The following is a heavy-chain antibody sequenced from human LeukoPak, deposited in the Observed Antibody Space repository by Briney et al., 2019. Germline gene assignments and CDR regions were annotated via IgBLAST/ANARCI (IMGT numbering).Heavy chain of an antibody. D-gene: IGHD6-19*01. CDR2: IKQDGSEK. V-gene: IGHV3-7*01. CDR1: GFTVSNKY. Sequence: GGSLRLSCAASGFTVSNKYMTWVRQAPGKGLEWVANIKQDGSEKYYVDSVKGRFTISRDNAKNSLYLQMNSLRAEDTAVYYCAGPTSSGWYFWGQGTLVTVSS. J-gene: IGHJ4*01. CDR3: AGPTSSGWYF.